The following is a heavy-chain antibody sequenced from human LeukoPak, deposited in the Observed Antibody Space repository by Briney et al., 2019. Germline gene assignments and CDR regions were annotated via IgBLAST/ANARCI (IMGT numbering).Heavy chain of an antibody. CDR3: ARDRGAPQDYYFDY. CDR2: IWYDGSNK. J-gene: IGHJ4*02. V-gene: IGHV3-33*01. CDR1: GFTFSSYG. Sequence: PGRSLRLSCAASGFTFSSYGMHWVRQAPGKGLEWVAVIWYDGSNKYYADSVKGRFTISRDNSKNTLYLQMNSLRAEDTAVYYCARDRGAPQDYYFDYWGQGTLVTVSS.